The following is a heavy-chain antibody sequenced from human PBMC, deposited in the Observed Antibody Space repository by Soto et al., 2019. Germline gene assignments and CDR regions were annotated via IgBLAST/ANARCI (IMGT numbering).Heavy chain of an antibody. Sequence: ASVKVSCKASGGTFSSYTISWVRQAPGQGLEWMGRIIPILGIANYAQKFQGRVTITADKSTSTAYMELSSLRSEDTAVYYCARDEEAAAGSNWFDPWGQGTLVTVSS. CDR3: ARDEEAAAGSNWFDP. D-gene: IGHD6-13*01. CDR2: IIPILGIA. CDR1: GGTFSSYT. V-gene: IGHV1-69*04. J-gene: IGHJ5*02.